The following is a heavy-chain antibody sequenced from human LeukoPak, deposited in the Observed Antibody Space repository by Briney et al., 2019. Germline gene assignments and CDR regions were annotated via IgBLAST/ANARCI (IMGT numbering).Heavy chain of an antibody. Sequence: SETLSLTCTVSGGSISSYYWSWIRQPPGKGLEWSGYIYYSGSTNYNPSLKSRVTISVDTSKNQFSLKLSSVTAADTAVYYCARDGRPSWYSSSWYHAFDIWGQGTMVTVSS. CDR3: ARDGRPSWYSSSWYHAFDI. CDR1: GGSISSYY. D-gene: IGHD6-13*01. J-gene: IGHJ3*02. CDR2: IYYSGST. V-gene: IGHV4-59*01.